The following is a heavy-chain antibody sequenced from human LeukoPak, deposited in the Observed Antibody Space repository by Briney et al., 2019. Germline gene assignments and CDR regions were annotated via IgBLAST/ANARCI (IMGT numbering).Heavy chain of an antibody. D-gene: IGHD4-17*01. CDR1: GGSISSSSYY. CDR2: IYYSGST. Sequence: PSETLSLTCTVSGGSISSSSYYWSWIRQPPGKGLEWIGSIYYSGSTYYNPSLKSRVTIPVDTSKNQFSLKLSSVTAADTAVYYCARLGHSYGDLDYWGQGTLVTVSS. CDR3: ARLGHSYGDLDY. V-gene: IGHV4-39*01. J-gene: IGHJ4*02.